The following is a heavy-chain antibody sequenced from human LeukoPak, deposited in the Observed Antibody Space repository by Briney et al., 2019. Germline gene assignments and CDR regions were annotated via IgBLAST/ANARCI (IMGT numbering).Heavy chain of an antibody. Sequence: GSLRLSCAASGFTFSGYWMHWVRQGPEKGLELVSRIDNDGHGILYADSVKGRFTTSRDNAKNTLYLQMNNLRFEDTAVYYCATGGGWVPSFGVVTHIDVWGKGTTVTVSS. J-gene: IGHJ6*03. V-gene: IGHV3-74*03. CDR1: GFTFSGYW. CDR2: IDNDGHGI. CDR3: ATGGGWVPSFGVVTHIDV. D-gene: IGHD3-3*01.